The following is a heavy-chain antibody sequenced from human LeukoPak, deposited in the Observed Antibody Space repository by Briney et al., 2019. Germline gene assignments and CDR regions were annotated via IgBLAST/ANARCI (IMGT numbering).Heavy chain of an antibody. CDR3: ARHEYSYGSYYFDY. D-gene: IGHD5-18*01. J-gene: IGHJ4*02. Sequence: ASETLSLTCTVSGGSIRNYYWSWIRQPPGKGLEWIGYIYYSGSTNYNPSLKSRVTISVDTSKNQFSLKLSSVTAADTAVYYCARHEYSYGSYYFDYWGQGTLVTVSS. CDR1: GGSIRNYY. CDR2: IYYSGST. V-gene: IGHV4-59*08.